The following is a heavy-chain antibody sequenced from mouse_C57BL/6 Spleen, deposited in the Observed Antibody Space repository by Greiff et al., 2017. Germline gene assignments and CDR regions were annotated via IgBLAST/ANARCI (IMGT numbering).Heavy chain of an antibody. CDR1: GYTFTDYY. J-gene: IGHJ2*01. V-gene: IGHV1-26*01. CDR2: INPNNGGT. Sequence: VQLQQSGPELVKPGASVKISCKASGYTFTDYYMNWVKQSHGKSLEWIGDINPNNGGTSYNQKFTGKATLTVDKSSSTAYMELRSLTSEDSAVYYCARGGSSYDYFDYWGQGTTLTVSS. CDR3: ARGGSSYDYFDY. D-gene: IGHD1-1*01.